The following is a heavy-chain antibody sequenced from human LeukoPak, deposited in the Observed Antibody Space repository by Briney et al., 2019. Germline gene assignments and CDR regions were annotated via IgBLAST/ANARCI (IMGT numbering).Heavy chain of an antibody. CDR1: GGSISSSGYY. J-gene: IGHJ4*02. CDR2: IYYSGST. Sequence: SETLSLTCTVSGGSISSSGYYWGWIRQPPGKGLEWFGSIYYSGSTYYNPSLKSRVTISIDTSKNQFSPKLSSVTAADTAVYYCARHARYDSSGYYSPPFDYWGQGTLVTVSS. CDR3: ARHARYDSSGYYSPPFDY. D-gene: IGHD3-22*01. V-gene: IGHV4-39*01.